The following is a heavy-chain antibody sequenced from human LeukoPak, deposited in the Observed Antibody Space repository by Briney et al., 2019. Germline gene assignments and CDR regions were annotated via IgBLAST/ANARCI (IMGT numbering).Heavy chain of an antibody. CDR2: IYYSGST. D-gene: IGHD3-10*01. CDR1: GGSISSSNW. CDR3: ARSGVRGVIIDY. Sequence: SETLSLTCAVSGGSISSSNWWSWIRQHPGKGLEWIGYIYYSGSTYYNPSLKSRVTISVDTSKNQFSLKLSSVTAADTAVYYCARSGVRGVIIDYWGQGTLVTVSS. J-gene: IGHJ4*02. V-gene: IGHV4-31*11.